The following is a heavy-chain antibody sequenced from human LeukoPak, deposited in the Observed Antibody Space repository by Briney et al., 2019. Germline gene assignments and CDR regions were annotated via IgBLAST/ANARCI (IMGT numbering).Heavy chain of an antibody. CDR2: ISDSVGST. J-gene: IGHJ4*02. V-gene: IGHV3-23*01. D-gene: IGHD6-19*01. CDR3: AKSLSGWLYRFDY. Sequence: GGSLRLSRAASGFTFSNYAMSWVRQAPGKGLDWVSVISDSVGSTYYADSVKGRFTISRDNSKNTLYLQMNNLRVEDTAVYYCAKSLSGWLYRFDYWGQGTLVTVSS. CDR1: GFTFSNYA.